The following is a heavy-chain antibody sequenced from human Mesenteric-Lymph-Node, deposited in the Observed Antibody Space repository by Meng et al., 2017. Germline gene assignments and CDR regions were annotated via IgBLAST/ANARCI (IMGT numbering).Heavy chain of an antibody. CDR2: VAGYSFNT. CDR3: AKDHCSSTSCYFDN. D-gene: IGHD2-2*01. CDR1: GFTFSSSA. Sequence: GESLKISCVASGFTFSSSAMTWVRQAPGKGLEWVSSVAGYSFNTYYADSVKGRFTISRDNSKNTLYLQMNSLRAEDTAVYYCAKDHCSSTSCYFDNWGQGTLVTVSS. J-gene: IGHJ4*02. V-gene: IGHV3-23*01.